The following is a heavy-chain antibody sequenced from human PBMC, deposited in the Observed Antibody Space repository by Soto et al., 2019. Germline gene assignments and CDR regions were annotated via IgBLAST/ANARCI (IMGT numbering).Heavy chain of an antibody. CDR3: AKRDKLGNKTGYDFET. J-gene: IGHJ4*02. CDR1: GDIVSINTAA. CDR2: TYFRSKWYN. D-gene: IGHD5-12*01. Sequence: HTLXLTCAISGDIVSINTAAGDFIMQSPSRVLEWLGRTYFRSKWYNDYAVSVKSRIIINPDTSNNQFSLQLNSVTPEDTAVYFCAKRDKLGNKTGYDFETWGQRIMVNVYS. V-gene: IGHV6-1*01.